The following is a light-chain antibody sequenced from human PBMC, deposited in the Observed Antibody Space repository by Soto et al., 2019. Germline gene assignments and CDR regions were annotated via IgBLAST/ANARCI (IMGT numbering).Light chain of an antibody. CDR3: QQYGSSPPT. V-gene: IGKV3-20*01. CDR2: GAS. J-gene: IGKJ1*01. Sequence: ETVMTQSPATLSVSPGQGATLSCRASQRVGNDLAWYQQKPGQAPRLFISGASSRATGIPDRFSGSGSETDFTLTISRLEPEDFAVYYCQQYGSSPPTFGQGTKVDIK. CDR1: QRVGND.